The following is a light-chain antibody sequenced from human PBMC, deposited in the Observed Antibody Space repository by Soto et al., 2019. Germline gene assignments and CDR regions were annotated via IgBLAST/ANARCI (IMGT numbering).Light chain of an antibody. J-gene: IGLJ1*01. CDR2: DVN. Sequence: QSALTQPASVSGSPGQSITISCTGTSSDVGGYNYVSWYQQHPGKAPKLMFYDVNNRPSGVSNRFSGSKSGNTASLTFSGLEAEEAADYYCSSYTSSSTEVFGTGTKVTVL. CDR3: SSYTSSSTEV. V-gene: IGLV2-14*03. CDR1: SSDVGGYNY.